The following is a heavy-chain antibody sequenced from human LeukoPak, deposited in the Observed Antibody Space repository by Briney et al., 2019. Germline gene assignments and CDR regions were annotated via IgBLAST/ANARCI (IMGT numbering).Heavy chain of an antibody. CDR1: GFTFSSYA. Sequence: GGSLRLSCAASGFTFSSYAMSWVRQAPGKGLEWVSVISGSGGSTYYADSVKGRSTISRDNSKNTLYLQMNSLRAEDTAVYYCAKGGIEWYFDLWGRGTLVTVSS. CDR2: ISGSGGST. J-gene: IGHJ2*01. CDR3: AKGGIEWYFDL. V-gene: IGHV3-23*01.